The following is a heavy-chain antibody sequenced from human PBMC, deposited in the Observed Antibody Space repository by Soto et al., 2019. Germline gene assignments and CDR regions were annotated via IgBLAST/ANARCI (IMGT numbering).Heavy chain of an antibody. CDR2: INPSGGRT. D-gene: IGHD3-10*01. J-gene: IGHJ4*02. Sequence: ASVKVSCKASGYTFTTHYMHWVRQAPGQGLEWMGIINPSGGRTTYALKFQGRVTMTSDTSTDTVYVELTSLRSEDTAIYYCARAGENYGSGTFSPPLRYYFNSWGQGTLVTVSS. CDR3: ARAGENYGSGTFSPPLRYYFNS. CDR1: GYTFTTHY. V-gene: IGHV1-46*01.